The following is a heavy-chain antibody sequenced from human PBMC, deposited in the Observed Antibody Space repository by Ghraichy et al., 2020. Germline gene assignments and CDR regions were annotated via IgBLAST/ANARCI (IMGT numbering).Heavy chain of an antibody. Sequence: GGSLRLSCAASGFTFSNYAMNWVRQAPGKGLEWVSAISGSGGSTYYADSVKGRFTISRDNSKNTLYLQMDSLRAEDTAVYYCAKATMVTDYFYGMDVWGQGTTVTVSS. D-gene: IGHD4/OR15-4a*01. CDR1: GFTFSNYA. V-gene: IGHV3-23*01. CDR3: AKATMVTDYFYGMDV. J-gene: IGHJ6*02. CDR2: ISGSGGST.